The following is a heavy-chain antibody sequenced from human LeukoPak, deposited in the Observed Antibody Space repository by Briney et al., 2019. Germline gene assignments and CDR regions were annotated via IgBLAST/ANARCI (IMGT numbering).Heavy chain of an antibody. CDR3: ARLVITVAAFDP. CDR1: GGSISSSSYY. D-gene: IGHD6-19*01. Sequence: SETLSLTCTVSGGSISSSSYYWGWIRQPPGKGLKWIGSIYYSGSTYYNPSLKSRVTISVDTSKNQFSLKLSPVTAADTAVYYCARLVITVAAFDPWGQGTLVTVSS. J-gene: IGHJ5*02. V-gene: IGHV4-39*01. CDR2: IYYSGST.